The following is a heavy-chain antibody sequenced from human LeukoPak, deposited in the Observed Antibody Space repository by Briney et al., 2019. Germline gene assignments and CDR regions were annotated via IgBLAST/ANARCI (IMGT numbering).Heavy chain of an antibody. D-gene: IGHD4-17*01. J-gene: IGHJ5*02. CDR2: IYPGDSDT. V-gene: IGHV5-51*01. Sequence: GESLKISCKGSGYSFTSYWIGWVRQMPGRGLEWMGIIYPGDSDTRCSPSFQGQVTISADKSISTAYLQWSSLKASDTAMYYCARQDWYGDYVSWFDPWGQGTLVTVSS. CDR3: ARQDWYGDYVSWFDP. CDR1: GYSFTSYW.